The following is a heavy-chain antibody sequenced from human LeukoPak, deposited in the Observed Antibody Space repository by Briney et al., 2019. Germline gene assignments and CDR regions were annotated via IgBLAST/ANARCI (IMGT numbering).Heavy chain of an antibody. CDR2: ISAYNGNT. CDR1: GYTFTAYY. V-gene: IGHV1-18*01. CDR3: ARDKTYYYGSGSTIDY. J-gene: IGHJ4*02. D-gene: IGHD3-10*01. Sequence: ASVKVSCKASGYTFTAYYVHWVRQAPGQGLEWMGRISAYNGNTNYAQKLQGRVTMTTDTSTSTAYMELRSLRSDDTAVYYCARDKTYYYGSGSTIDYWGQGTLVTVSS.